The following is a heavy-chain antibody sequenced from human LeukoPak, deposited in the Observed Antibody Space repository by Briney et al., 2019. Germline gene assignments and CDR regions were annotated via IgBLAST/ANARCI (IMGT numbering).Heavy chain of an antibody. CDR3: ARGTNHSLNWFDP. D-gene: IGHD2-8*01. V-gene: IGHV4-30-2*01. CDR2: IYHSGST. CDR1: GGSISSGGYS. Sequence: PSETLSLTCAVSGGSISSGGYSWSWIRQPPGKGLEWIGYIYHSGSTYYNPSLKSRVTISVDRSKNQFSLKLSSVTAADTAVYYCARGTNHSLNWFDPWGQGTLVTVSS. J-gene: IGHJ5*02.